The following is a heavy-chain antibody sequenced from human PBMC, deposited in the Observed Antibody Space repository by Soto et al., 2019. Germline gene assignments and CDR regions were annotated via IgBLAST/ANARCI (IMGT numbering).Heavy chain of an antibody. Sequence: SETLSLTCAVSGYSISRSNRWGWIRQPPGKGLEWIGYIYYSGTTYYNPSLKSRVTMSVDTSKNQFSLKLTSVTAVDTAVYYCARREIQGPIDHWSQGTLVIVSS. CDR1: GYSISRSNR. D-gene: IGHD1-26*01. CDR2: IYYSGTT. J-gene: IGHJ4*02. V-gene: IGHV4-28*01. CDR3: ARREIQGPIDH.